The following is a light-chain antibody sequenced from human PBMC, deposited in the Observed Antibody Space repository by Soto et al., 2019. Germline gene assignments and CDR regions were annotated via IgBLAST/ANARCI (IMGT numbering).Light chain of an antibody. CDR2: EVS. J-gene: IGLJ2*01. V-gene: IGLV2-14*01. CDR3: TSYTSSNTVI. CDR1: SSDLGGYHY. Sequence: QSVLTQPASVSGSPGQSITISCTGTSSDLGGYHYVSWYQHHTGKAPKLIIYEVSNRPSGVYNRFSGSKSGNTASLTISGLQAEDEVDYYCTSYTSSNTVIFGGGPKLTVL.